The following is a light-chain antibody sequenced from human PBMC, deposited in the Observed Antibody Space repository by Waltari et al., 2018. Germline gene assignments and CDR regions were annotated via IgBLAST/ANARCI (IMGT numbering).Light chain of an antibody. V-gene: IGKV1-5*03. CDR1: QSISNW. Sequence: DIQMTQSPSTLSASVGDRVTITCRASQSISNWLAWYQQKPGKAPKLLIYKASTLESGVPSSFSGSGSGTEFTLTISSLQPDDFATYYCQQYNSYSLLTFGGGTKVEIK. J-gene: IGKJ4*01. CDR3: QQYNSYSLLT. CDR2: KAS.